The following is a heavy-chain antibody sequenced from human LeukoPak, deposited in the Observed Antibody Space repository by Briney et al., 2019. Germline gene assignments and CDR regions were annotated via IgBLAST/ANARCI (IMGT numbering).Heavy chain of an antibody. CDR1: GGSFSGYY. V-gene: IGHV4-34*01. Sequence: SETLSLTCAVYGGSFSGYYWSWIRQPPGKGLEWIVEINHSGSTNYNPSLKSRVTISVDTSKNQFSLKLSSVTAADTAVYYCARGSNIVVVPAASDAFDIWGQGTMVTVSS. CDR3: ARGSNIVVVPAASDAFDI. D-gene: IGHD2-2*01. J-gene: IGHJ3*02. CDR2: INHSGST.